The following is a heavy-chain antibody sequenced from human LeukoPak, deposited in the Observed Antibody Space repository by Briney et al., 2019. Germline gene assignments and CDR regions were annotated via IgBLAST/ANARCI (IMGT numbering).Heavy chain of an antibody. D-gene: IGHD2-2*01. CDR3: ARAHCSSTSCYYYYYYMDV. V-gene: IGHV4-39*07. CDR1: GGSMSNSSYY. CDR2: IYYSGST. Sequence: SETLSLTCTVSGGSMSNSSYYWGWIRQPPGKGLEWIGSIYYSGSTYYNPSLKSRVTISVDTSKNQFSLKLSSVTAADTAVYYCARAHCSSTSCYYYYYYMDVWGKGTTVTVSS. J-gene: IGHJ6*03.